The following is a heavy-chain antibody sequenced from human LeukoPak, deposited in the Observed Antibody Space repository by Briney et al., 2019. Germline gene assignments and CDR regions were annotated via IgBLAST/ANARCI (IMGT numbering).Heavy chain of an antibody. D-gene: IGHD2-15*01. Sequence: SETLSLTCAVYGGSFSGYYWSWIRQPPGKGLEWIGEINHSGSTNYNPSLKSRVTISVDTSKNQSSLKLSSVTAADTAVYYCASYCSGGSCYSGVFDYWGQGTLVTVSS. CDR1: GGSFSGYY. J-gene: IGHJ4*02. V-gene: IGHV4-34*01. CDR3: ASYCSGGSCYSGVFDY. CDR2: INHSGST.